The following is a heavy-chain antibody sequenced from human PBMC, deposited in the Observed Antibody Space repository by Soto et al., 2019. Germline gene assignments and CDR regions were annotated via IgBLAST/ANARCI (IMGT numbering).Heavy chain of an antibody. Sequence: PGGSLRLSCAASGFTFGIYSMQWVRQVPGKGLVWVSYINNDGSSTSYADSVKGRFTISRDNAENTLYLQMNSLRAGDTAVYYCATINTGYWGQGILVTVSS. D-gene: IGHD2-8*02. CDR2: INNDGSST. J-gene: IGHJ4*02. CDR1: GFTFGIYS. CDR3: ATINTGY. V-gene: IGHV3-74*01.